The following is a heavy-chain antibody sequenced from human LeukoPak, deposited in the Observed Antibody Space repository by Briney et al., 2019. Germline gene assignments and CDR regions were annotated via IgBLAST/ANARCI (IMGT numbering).Heavy chain of an antibody. V-gene: IGHV3-53*01. J-gene: IGHJ4*02. CDR2: IYTGGGR. CDR1: GFTVSSYY. CDR3: ARGIDY. Sequence: GGSLRLSCAASGFTVSSYYMNWVRQAPGKELEWVSVIYTGGGRYYADSVRGRFTISRDTSKNMVFLQMNSLRVEDTTVYYCARGIDYWGRGTLVTVSS.